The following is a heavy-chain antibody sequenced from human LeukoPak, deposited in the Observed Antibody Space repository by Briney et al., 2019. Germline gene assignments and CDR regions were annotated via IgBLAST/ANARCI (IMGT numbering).Heavy chain of an antibody. CDR1: GYTFTGYY. CDR3: ARETTRYYGSGSYYRWFDP. Sequence: ASVKLSCKASGYTFTGYYMHWVRHAPGQGLEWMGWINLNSGGRNNDKKFQGRVTMTRDTSISTAYMELSRLRSDDTAVYYCARETTRYYGSGSYYRWFDPWGQGTLVTVSS. D-gene: IGHD3-10*01. J-gene: IGHJ5*02. V-gene: IGHV1-2*02. CDR2: INLNSGGR.